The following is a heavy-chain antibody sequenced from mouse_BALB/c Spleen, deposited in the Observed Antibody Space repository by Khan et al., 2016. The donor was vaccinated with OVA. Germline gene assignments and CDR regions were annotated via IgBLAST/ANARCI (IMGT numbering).Heavy chain of an antibody. Sequence: EVQLQESGPGLVKPSQSLSLTCTVTGYSITSDFAWNWIRQFPGNKLEWMGYISYSGSISYNPSLKSRISITRDTSKNQFFLQLNSVTTEDTATYYCERDFGRGLMDYWGQGTSVTVSS. V-gene: IGHV3-2*02. CDR3: ERDFGRGLMDY. CDR2: ISYSGSI. J-gene: IGHJ4*01. D-gene: IGHD3-1*01. CDR1: GYSITSDFA.